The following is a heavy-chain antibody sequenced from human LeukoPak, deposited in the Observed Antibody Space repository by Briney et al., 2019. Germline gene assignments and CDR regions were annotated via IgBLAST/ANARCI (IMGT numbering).Heavy chain of an antibody. Sequence: PSETLSLTCTVSGGSISSGDYYWSWIRQPPGKGLEWIGYIYYSGSTYYNASLKSRVTISVDTSKNQFSLKLSSVTAADTAVYYCARSRPFTFGGVTAFDYWGQGTLVTVSS. D-gene: IGHD3-16*01. CDR1: GGSISSGDYY. CDR2: IYYSGST. J-gene: IGHJ4*02. V-gene: IGHV4-30-4*01. CDR3: ARSRPFTFGGVTAFDY.